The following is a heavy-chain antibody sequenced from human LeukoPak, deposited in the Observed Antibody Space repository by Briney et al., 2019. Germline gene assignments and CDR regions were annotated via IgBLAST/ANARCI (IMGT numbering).Heavy chain of an antibody. Sequence: PGRSLRLSCAASGFTFSSYAMHWVRQAPGKGLEWVAVISYDGSNKYYADSVKGRFTISRDNSKNTLYLQMNSLRPEDTAVYYCAKVGHYYDSSALYGSFNIWGQGTLVTVSS. V-gene: IGHV3-30*04. D-gene: IGHD3-22*01. J-gene: IGHJ3*02. CDR1: GFTFSSYA. CDR3: AKVGHYYDSSALYGSFNI. CDR2: ISYDGSNK.